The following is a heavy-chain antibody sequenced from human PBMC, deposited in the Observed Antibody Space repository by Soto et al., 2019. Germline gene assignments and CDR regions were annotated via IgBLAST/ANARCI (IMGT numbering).Heavy chain of an antibody. CDR3: ATSQKGYNWNYFDH. D-gene: IGHD1-1*01. J-gene: IGHJ4*02. CDR2: VFHTGFT. CDR1: GLSVSGSYYY. V-gene: IGHV4-39*01. Sequence: SQALSLTCAGSGLSVSGSYYYWAWLRQSPGKGPEWIGSVFHTGFTSYNPSLESRVSVSVDTSKSQFSLKLSAVTASDTAVYYCATSQKGYNWNYFDHWGQGALVTVSS.